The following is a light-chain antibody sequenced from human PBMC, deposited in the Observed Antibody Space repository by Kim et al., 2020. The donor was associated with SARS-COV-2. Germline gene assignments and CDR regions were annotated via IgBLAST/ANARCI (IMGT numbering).Light chain of an antibody. V-gene: IGLV3-1*01. Sequence: SYELTQPPSVPVSPGQTASITCSVDKLGDKYACWYQQKPGQSPVLVIYQNTKRPSGIPERFSGSNSGNTATLTISGTQAMDEADYYCQAWDSSTGVVFGGGTQLTVL. CDR1: KLGDKY. CDR3: QAWDSSTGVV. J-gene: IGLJ2*01. CDR2: QNT.